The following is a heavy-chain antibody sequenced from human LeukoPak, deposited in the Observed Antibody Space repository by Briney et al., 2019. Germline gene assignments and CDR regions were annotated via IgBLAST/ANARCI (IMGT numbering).Heavy chain of an antibody. CDR3: AKGEHCSGGSCYSGPPGY. CDR1: EFTFSSYG. D-gene: IGHD2-15*01. V-gene: IGHV3-30*18. CDR2: ISYDGSNK. Sequence: GGSLRLSCAASEFTFSSYGMHWVRQAPGKGLEWVAVISYDGSNKYYADSVKGRFTISRDNSKNTLYLQMNSLRAEDTAVYYCAKGEHCSGGSCYSGPPGYWGQGTLVTVSS. J-gene: IGHJ4*02.